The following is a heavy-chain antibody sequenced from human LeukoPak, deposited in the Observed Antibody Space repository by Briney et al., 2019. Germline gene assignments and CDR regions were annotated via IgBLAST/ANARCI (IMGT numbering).Heavy chain of an antibody. CDR1: GFTFSDYY. D-gene: IGHD3-10*01. J-gene: IGHJ4*02. CDR2: ISSSSSYT. CDR3: ARGGSRKEVAY. Sequence: GGSLRLSCATSGFTFSDYYMSWIRQAPGKGLEWVSYISSSSSYTNYADSVKGRFTISRDNAKNSLYLQMNSLRAEDTALYYCARGGSRKEVAYWGQGTLVTVSS. V-gene: IGHV3-11*05.